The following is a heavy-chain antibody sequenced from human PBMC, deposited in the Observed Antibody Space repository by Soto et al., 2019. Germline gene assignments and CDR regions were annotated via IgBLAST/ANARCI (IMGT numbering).Heavy chain of an antibody. J-gene: IGHJ5*02. D-gene: IGHD4-17*01. CDR3: AREVRANLNDFGDYEWFDP. CDR1: GFTFDVYA. Sequence: EVQLVESGGGWVQPGRSLRLSCAASGFTFDVYAMHWVRQAPGKGLEWVSGINYNSGSVGYADSVKGRFTISRDNAKNSLHLQMNSLRAEDTAVYFCAREVRANLNDFGDYEWFDPWGQGTLVTVSS. V-gene: IGHV3-9*01. CDR2: INYNSGSV.